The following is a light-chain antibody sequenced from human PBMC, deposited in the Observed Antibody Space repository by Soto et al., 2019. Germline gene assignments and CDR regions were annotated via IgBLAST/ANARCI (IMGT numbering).Light chain of an antibody. CDR2: EGS. CDR1: SSDVGSYNL. J-gene: IGLJ3*02. V-gene: IGLV2-23*03. CDR3: CSYAGSSTFDWV. Sequence: QSALTQPASVSGSPGQSITISCTGTSSDVGSYNLVSWYQQHPGKAPKLMIYEGSKRPSGVSNRFSGSKSGNTASLTISGLQAEDEADSYCCSYAGSSTFDWVFGGGTKLTVL.